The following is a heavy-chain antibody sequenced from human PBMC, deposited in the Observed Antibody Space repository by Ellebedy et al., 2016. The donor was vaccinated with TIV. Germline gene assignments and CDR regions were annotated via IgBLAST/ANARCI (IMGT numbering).Heavy chain of an antibody. J-gene: IGHJ6*02. D-gene: IGHD2/OR15-2a*01. CDR3: AKDEGLQPHYFRYYGLDV. CDR2: ISAGGDTT. V-gene: IGHV3-23*01. CDR1: TSTFRNYD. Sequence: PGGSLRLSCAGSTSTFRNYDFSWVRQAPGKGLEWVSVISAGGDTTYYADSVKGRFTISSDNSKNTLYLHMNGLRVEETAVYYCAKDEGLQPHYFRYYGLDVWGQGTTVIVSS.